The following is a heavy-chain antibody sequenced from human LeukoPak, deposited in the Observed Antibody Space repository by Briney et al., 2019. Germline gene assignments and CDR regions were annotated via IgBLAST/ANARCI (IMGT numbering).Heavy chain of an antibody. D-gene: IGHD3-22*01. CDR3: ASEVVVIGFLDY. V-gene: IGHV4-38-2*02. J-gene: IGHJ4*02. CDR2: IYHSGST. CDR1: GYSISSGYY. Sequence: SETLSLTCTVSGYSISSGYYWGWIRQPPGKGLEWIGSIYHSGSTYYNASLKSRVTISVDTNKNQFLQKLSSMTAADTAVYYCASEVVVIGFLDYWGQGTLVTVSS.